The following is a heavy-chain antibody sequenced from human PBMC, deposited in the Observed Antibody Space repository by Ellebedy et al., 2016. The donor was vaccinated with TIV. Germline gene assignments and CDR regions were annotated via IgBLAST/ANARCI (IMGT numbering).Heavy chain of an antibody. CDR1: GINVRSYA. V-gene: IGHV3-23*01. CDR2: IAGTGGTT. Sequence: GESLKISCAASGINVRSYAMSWVRQAPGKGLEWVSTIAGTGGTTYYRDSVKGRFTVSRDTSRNTLYLQMSSLRAEDTAVYYCTRDDGDSGGKLDYWGQGALVTVSS. CDR3: TRDDGDSGGKLDY. J-gene: IGHJ4*02. D-gene: IGHD4-23*01.